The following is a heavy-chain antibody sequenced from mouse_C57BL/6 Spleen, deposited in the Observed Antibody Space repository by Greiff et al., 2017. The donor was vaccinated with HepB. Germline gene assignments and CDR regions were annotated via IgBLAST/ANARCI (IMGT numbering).Heavy chain of an antibody. Sequence: EVQVVESEGGLVQPGSSMKLSCTASGFTFSDYYMAWVRQVPEKGLEWVANINYDGSSTYYLDSLKSRFIISRDNAKNIQYLQMSSLKSEDTATYYCARGYDYFDYWGQGTTLTVSS. CDR2: INYDGSST. CDR3: ARGYDYFDY. D-gene: IGHD2-12*01. V-gene: IGHV5-16*01. J-gene: IGHJ2*01. CDR1: GFTFSDYY.